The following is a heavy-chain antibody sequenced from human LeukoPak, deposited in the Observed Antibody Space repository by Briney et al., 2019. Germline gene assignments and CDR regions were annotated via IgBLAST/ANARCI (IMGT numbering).Heavy chain of an antibody. Sequence: GASVKVSCKASGYTFTSYDINWVRQATGQGLEWMGWMNPNSGNTGYAQKFQGRVTMTRNTSISTAYFELSSLRSEDTAVYYCARDKGYCSGGSCSGPYNWFDPWGQGTLVTVSS. CDR1: GYTFTSYD. D-gene: IGHD2-15*01. V-gene: IGHV1-8*01. J-gene: IGHJ5*02. CDR3: ARDKGYCSGGSCSGPYNWFDP. CDR2: MNPNSGNT.